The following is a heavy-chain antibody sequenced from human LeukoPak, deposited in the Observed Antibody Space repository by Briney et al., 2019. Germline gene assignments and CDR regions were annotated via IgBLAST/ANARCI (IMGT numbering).Heavy chain of an antibody. CDR3: ARAAYSSTWYSRYFDL. V-gene: IGHV3-13*01. Sequence: GGSLRLSCAASGFTFSSYDIHWVRQATGKGLEWVSGIGTAGEIYHPGSVKGRLTISRENAKNSLYLQMNSLRAGDTAVYYCARAAYSSTWYSRYFDLWGRGTLVTVSS. J-gene: IGHJ2*01. CDR1: GFTFSSYD. CDR2: IGTAGEI. D-gene: IGHD6-13*01.